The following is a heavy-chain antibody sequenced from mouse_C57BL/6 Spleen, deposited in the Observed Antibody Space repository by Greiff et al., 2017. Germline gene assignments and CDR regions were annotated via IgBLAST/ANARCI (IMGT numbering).Heavy chain of an antibody. V-gene: IGHV1-80*01. Sequence: ESGAELVKPGASVKISCKASGYAFSSYWMNWVKQRPGKGLEWIGQIYPGDGDTNYNGKFKGKATLTADKSSSTAYMQLSSLTSEDSAVYFCARSGNGNFDYWGQGTTLTVSS. CDR2: IYPGDGDT. D-gene: IGHD2-1*01. J-gene: IGHJ2*01. CDR1: GYAFSSYW. CDR3: ARSGNGNFDY.